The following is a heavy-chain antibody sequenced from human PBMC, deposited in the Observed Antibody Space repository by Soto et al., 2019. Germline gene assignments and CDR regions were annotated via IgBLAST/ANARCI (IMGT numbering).Heavy chain of an antibody. V-gene: IGHV4-59*01. Sequence: PSETLSLTCAVSGGSISSYYWSWIRQPPGKGLEWIGYIYYSGSTNYNPSLKSRVTISVDTSKNQFSLKLSSVTAADTAVYYCARVRWTVAGPGHFDYWGQGTLVTVSS. CDR1: GGSISSYY. D-gene: IGHD6-19*01. J-gene: IGHJ4*02. CDR3: ARVRWTVAGPGHFDY. CDR2: IYYSGST.